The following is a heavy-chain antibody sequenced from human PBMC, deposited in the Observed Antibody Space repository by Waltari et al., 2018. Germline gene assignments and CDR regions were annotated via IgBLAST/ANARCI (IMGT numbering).Heavy chain of an antibody. J-gene: IGHJ4*02. D-gene: IGHD3-10*01. V-gene: IGHV1-2*02. CDR1: EYTFTAYY. CDR2: SNPDIGDT. Sequence: QIRLVQSGAEGKRPGASVKVSCKGIEYTFTAYYLHWVRRAHGQGLEWRGWSNPDIGDTIYSQNFQGRVTMTRDMSISTAYMELTRLRSDDTAIYYCARGGRFREFNYLDYWGQGSPVTVSS. CDR3: ARGGRFREFNYLDY.